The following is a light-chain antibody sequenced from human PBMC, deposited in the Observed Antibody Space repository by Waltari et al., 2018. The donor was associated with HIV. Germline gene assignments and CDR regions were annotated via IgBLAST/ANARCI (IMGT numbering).Light chain of an antibody. CDR2: GAS. CDR3: QQYNNWPPIT. CDR1: QSVSSN. Sequence: EIVMTQSPATLSVSPGERATLSCRASQSVSSNLAWYQQKPGQAPRLLIYGASTRATGIPGRFRGSGSWTRFTLTISSLQSEDFSVYYCQQYNNWPPITFGQGTRLEIK. J-gene: IGKJ5*01. V-gene: IGKV3-15*01.